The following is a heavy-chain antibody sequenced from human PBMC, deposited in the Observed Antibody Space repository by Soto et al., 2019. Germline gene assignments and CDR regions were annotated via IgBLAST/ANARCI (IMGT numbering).Heavy chain of an antibody. CDR3: ARDSTVTIFGVVHYYYYMDV. J-gene: IGHJ6*03. CDR2: ISSSGSTI. D-gene: IGHD3-3*01. V-gene: IGHV3-11*01. CDR1: GFTFSDYY. Sequence: GGSLRLSCAASGFTFSDYYMSWIRQAPGKGLEWVSYISSSGSTIYYADSVKGRFTISRDNAKNSLYLQMNSLRAEDTAVYYCARDSTVTIFGVVHYYYYMDVWGKGTTVTVSS.